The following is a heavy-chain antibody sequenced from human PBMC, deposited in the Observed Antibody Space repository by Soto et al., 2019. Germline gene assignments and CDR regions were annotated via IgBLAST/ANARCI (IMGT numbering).Heavy chain of an antibody. CDR3: AKAPIPHYDFWSGPLGY. CDR2: ISYDGSNK. Sequence: PGGSLRLSCAASGFTFSSYGMHWVRQAPGKGLEWVAVISYDGSNKYYADSVKGRFTISRDNSKNTLYLQMSSLRAEDTAVYYCAKAPIPHYDFWSGPLGYWGQGTLVTVSS. V-gene: IGHV3-30*18. J-gene: IGHJ4*02. D-gene: IGHD3-3*01. CDR1: GFTFSSYG.